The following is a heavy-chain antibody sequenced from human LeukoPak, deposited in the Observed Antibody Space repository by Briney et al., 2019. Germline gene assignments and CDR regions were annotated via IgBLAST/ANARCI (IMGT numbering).Heavy chain of an antibody. CDR1: GGSISSYY. Sequence: SETLSLTCTVSGGSISSYYWSWIRQPPGKGLEWIGEINHSGSTNYNPSLKSRVTISVDTSKNQFSLKLSSVTAADTAVYYCARVGYSSSSKESDFDYWGQGTLVTVSS. V-gene: IGHV4-34*01. CDR2: INHSGST. D-gene: IGHD6-13*01. J-gene: IGHJ4*02. CDR3: ARVGYSSSSKESDFDY.